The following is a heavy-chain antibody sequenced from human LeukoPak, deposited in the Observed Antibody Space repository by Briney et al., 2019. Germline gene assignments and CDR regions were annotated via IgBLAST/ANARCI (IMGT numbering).Heavy chain of an antibody. J-gene: IGHJ3*02. Sequence: GGSLRLSCAASTFTFSDYYMNWIRQAPGKGLEWISYISSSTTTIYYADSVKGRFSISRDNAKNSLYLQMDSLRTEDTAVYYCARGGHSSGWYRIDSSDIWGQGTMVTVSS. V-gene: IGHV3-11*01. CDR3: ARGGHSSGWYRIDSSDI. CDR1: TFTFSDYY. CDR2: ISSSTTTI. D-gene: IGHD6-19*01.